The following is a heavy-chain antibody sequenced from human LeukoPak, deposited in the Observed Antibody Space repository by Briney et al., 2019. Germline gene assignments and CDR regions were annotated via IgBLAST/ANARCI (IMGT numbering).Heavy chain of an antibody. V-gene: IGHV4-59*08. Sequence: PSETLSLTCTVSGGSISSYYWSWIRQPPGKGLEWIGYIYYSGSTNYNPSLKSRVTISVDTSKNQFSLKLSSVTAADTAVYYCARWRGWTYVGGGFDYWGQGTLVTVSS. CDR1: GGSISSYY. D-gene: IGHD3-16*01. J-gene: IGHJ4*02. CDR3: ARWRGWTYVGGGFDY. CDR2: IYYSGST.